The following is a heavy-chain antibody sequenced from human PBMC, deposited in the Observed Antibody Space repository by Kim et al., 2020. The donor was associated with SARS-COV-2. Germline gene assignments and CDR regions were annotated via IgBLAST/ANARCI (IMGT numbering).Heavy chain of an antibody. CDR2: VYAGGRT. J-gene: IGHJ5*02. D-gene: IGHD1-7*01. V-gene: IGHV3-53*01. CDR1: GFTVRTNY. CDR3: ARDDPAQNYFDP. Sequence: GGSLRLSCAASGFTVRTNYMTWVRQAPGKGLEWVSVVYAGGRTYYADSVKGRFTISRDNSKNTLYLQMNSLRAEDTAVYYCARDDPAQNYFDPWGQGTLVTVSS.